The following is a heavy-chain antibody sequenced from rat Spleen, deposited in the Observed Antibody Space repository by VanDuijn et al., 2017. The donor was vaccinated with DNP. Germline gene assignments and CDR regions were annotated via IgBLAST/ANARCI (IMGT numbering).Heavy chain of an antibody. CDR3: ARHTIAVDY. Sequence: EVQLVESGGGLVQPGRSLKLSCAASGFTFSDYNMAWVRQAPKKGLEWVATISYDGSSTYYRDSVRGRFTISRDYAKSTLYLQMDSLRSEDTATYYCARHTIAVDYWGQGVMVTVSS. CDR2: ISYDGSST. D-gene: IGHD1-2*01. J-gene: IGHJ2*01. CDR1: GFTFSDYN. V-gene: IGHV5-7*01.